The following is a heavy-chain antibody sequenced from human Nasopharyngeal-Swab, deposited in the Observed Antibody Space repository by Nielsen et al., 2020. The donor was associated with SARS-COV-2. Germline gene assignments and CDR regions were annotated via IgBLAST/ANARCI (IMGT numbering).Heavy chain of an antibody. CDR2: IQQDGDIT. Sequence: GEPLKISCAVSGFTFSSYGMTWVRQAPGKGLEWVANIQQDGDITYYLESVKGRFTISRDNAKNSLYLQMNSLRAEDTAVYFCARDPPSTGDYYFDHWGQGTLVTVSS. CDR1: GFTFSSYG. D-gene: IGHD7-27*01. CDR3: ARDPPSTGDYYFDH. V-gene: IGHV3-7*01. J-gene: IGHJ4*02.